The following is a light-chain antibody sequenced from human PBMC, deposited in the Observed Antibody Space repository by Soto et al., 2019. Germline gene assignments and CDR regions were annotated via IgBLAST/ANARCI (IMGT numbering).Light chain of an antibody. V-gene: IGKV3-11*01. J-gene: IGKJ2*01. CDR3: QQRSNWVYT. CDR2: DAS. CDR1: QTVSGS. Sequence: EIVLTQSPATLSFSPGERATLSCRASQTVSGSLAWYQQKPGQAPRLLIYDASNSATGIPARFSGSGSGTDFTLTISSLEPEDFALYYCQQRSNWVYTFGQGTKLEIK.